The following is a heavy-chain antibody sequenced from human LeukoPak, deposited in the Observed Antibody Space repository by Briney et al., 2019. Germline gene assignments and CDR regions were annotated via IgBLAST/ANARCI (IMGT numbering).Heavy chain of an antibody. V-gene: IGHV1-58*02. D-gene: IGHD2-8*01. CDR1: GFTFTSSA. J-gene: IGHJ4*02. CDR2: IVVGSGNT. Sequence: GASVTVSCTASGFTFTSSAMQWVRQARGQGLEWIGWIVVGSGNTNYAQKFQERVTITRDMSTSTAYMELSSLRSEDTAVYYCAAPSDGYSDYWGQGTLVTVSS. CDR3: AAPSDGYSDY.